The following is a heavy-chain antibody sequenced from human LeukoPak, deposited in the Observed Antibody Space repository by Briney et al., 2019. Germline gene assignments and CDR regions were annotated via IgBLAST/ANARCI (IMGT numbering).Heavy chain of an antibody. Sequence: GGSLRLSCAASGFTFSSYSMNWVRQAPGKGLEWVSSISSSSSYIYYADSVKGRFTISRDNAKNSLYLQMNSLRAEDTAVYYCAREAYYGSGSYEAPNYYYYYYMDVWGKGTTVTISS. CDR1: GFTFSSYS. D-gene: IGHD3-10*01. J-gene: IGHJ6*03. CDR2: ISSSSSYI. V-gene: IGHV3-21*01. CDR3: AREAYYGSGSYEAPNYYYYYYMDV.